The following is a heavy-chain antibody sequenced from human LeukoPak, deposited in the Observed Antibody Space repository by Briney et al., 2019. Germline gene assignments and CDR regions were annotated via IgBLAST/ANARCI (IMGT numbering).Heavy chain of an antibody. Sequence: GGSLRLFCAASGFTFSNYEINWVRQAPGKGLEWVSYVSSSGSPTHYADSVKGRFTISRDNAHNSLYLQMNSLRAEDTAVYYCARDRGNWAFDYWGQGTLVTVSS. D-gene: IGHD1-1*01. CDR1: GFTFSNYE. CDR2: VSSSGSPT. J-gene: IGHJ4*02. CDR3: ARDRGNWAFDY. V-gene: IGHV3-48*03.